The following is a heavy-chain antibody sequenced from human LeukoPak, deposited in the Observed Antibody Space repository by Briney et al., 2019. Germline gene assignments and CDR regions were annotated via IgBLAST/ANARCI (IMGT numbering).Heavy chain of an antibody. Sequence: GGSLRLSCAASGFTFSNAWMSWVRQAPGKGLEWVGRIKSKTDGGTTEYAAPVKGRITISRDDSKNTLYLQMNSLKTEDTAVYYCTTDGYYYDSSGYYQSLFDYWGQGTLVTVSS. CDR2: IKSKTDGGTT. D-gene: IGHD3-22*01. CDR1: GFTFSNAW. J-gene: IGHJ4*02. V-gene: IGHV3-15*01. CDR3: TTDGYYYDSSGYYQSLFDY.